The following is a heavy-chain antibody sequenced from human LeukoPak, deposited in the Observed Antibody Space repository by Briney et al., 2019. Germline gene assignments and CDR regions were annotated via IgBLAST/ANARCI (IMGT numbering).Heavy chain of an antibody. V-gene: IGHV3-30*03. J-gene: IGHJ4*02. D-gene: IGHD3-3*01. Sequence: GGSLRLSCAASGFTFSSYGMHWVRQAPGKGLEWVAVISYDGSNKYYADSVKGRFTISRDNSKKTLYLQMNSQRVEDTAVYYCARARSGYYQFDNWGQGTLVTVSS. CDR2: ISYDGSNK. CDR1: GFTFSSYG. CDR3: ARARSGYYQFDN.